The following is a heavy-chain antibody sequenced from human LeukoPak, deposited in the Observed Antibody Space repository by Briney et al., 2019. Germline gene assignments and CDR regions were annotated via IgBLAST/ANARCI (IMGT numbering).Heavy chain of an antibody. V-gene: IGHV3-7*01. CDR3: ARSRRGGTVDY. CDR1: GFTVSSNY. D-gene: IGHD1-1*01. J-gene: IGHJ4*02. CDR2: IKQDGSEK. Sequence: GGSLRLSCTASGFTVSSNYMSWVRQAPGKGQEWVANIKQDGSEKYYVDSVKGRFTISRDNAKNSLYLQMNSLRAEDTAVYYCARSRRGGTVDYWGQGTLVTVSS.